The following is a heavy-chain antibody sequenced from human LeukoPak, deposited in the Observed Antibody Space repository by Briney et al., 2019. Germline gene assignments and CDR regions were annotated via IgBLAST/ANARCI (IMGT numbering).Heavy chain of an antibody. V-gene: IGHV4-34*01. CDR1: GGSFSGYY. CDR3: ARAGEDVVVPAATPTALFYFDY. J-gene: IGHJ4*02. CDR2: INHSGST. D-gene: IGHD2-2*01. Sequence: SETLSLTCAVYGGSFSGYYWSWIRQPPGKGLEWIGEINHSGSTNYNPSLKSRVTTSVDTSKNQFSLKLSSVTAADTAVYYCARAGEDVVVPAATPTALFYFDYWGQGTLVTVSS.